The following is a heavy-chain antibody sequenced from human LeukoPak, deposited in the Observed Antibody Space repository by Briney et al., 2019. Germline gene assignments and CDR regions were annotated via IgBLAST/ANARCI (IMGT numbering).Heavy chain of an antibody. CDR2: IYTSGST. J-gene: IGHJ4*02. D-gene: IGHD3-3*01. CDR1: GGSISCYY. CDR3: ARVGLGGFCSGYDY. V-gene: IGHV4-4*07. Sequence: ASETLSLSCTVSGGSISCYYWSWIRQPAGKGLEWIGRIYTSGSTNYNPSLKSRVTMSVDTSKNQFSLKLSSVTAADTAVYYCARVGLGGFCSGYDYWGQGTLVTVSS.